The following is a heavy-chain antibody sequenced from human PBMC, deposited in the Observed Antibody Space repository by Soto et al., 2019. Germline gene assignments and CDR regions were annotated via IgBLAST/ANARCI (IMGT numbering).Heavy chain of an antibody. CDR2: ITSDSGYI. CDR3: ARDPPAYCAGDRCPDDS. Sequence: EVQLVESGGGLVKPGGSLRLSCAASGFTFSTYSMNWVRQAPGKGLEWVSSITSDSGYIYYADSVKGRFTISRDNAKNSLSLQMNSLRPEDTAMYYCARDPPAYCAGDRCPDDSCGQGTLVTVSS. CDR1: GFTFSTYS. V-gene: IGHV3-21*01. D-gene: IGHD2-21*02. J-gene: IGHJ4*02.